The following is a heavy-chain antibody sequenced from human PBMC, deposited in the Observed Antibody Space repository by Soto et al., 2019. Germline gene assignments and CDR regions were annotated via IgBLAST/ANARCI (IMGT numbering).Heavy chain of an antibody. Sequence: QVQLQESGPGLVKPSQTLSLICTVSGGSISSGGYYWSWIRQHPGKGLEWIGYIYYSGSTYYNPSLNSRVTISLDSSTTPFSLKLPSVTAADTAVYSCARDWCIDGCFDYWGQGTLFTVSS. CDR2: IYYSGST. V-gene: IGHV4-31*03. D-gene: IGHD2-8*01. CDR3: ARDWCIDGCFDY. CDR1: GGSISSGGYY. J-gene: IGHJ4*02.